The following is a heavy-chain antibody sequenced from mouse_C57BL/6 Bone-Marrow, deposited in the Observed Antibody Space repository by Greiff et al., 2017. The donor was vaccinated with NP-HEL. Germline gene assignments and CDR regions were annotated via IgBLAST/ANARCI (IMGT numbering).Heavy chain of an antibody. V-gene: IGHV1-53*01. CDR1: GYTFTSYW. CDR2: INPSNGGT. CDR3: ARCVITTVVDWYFDV. D-gene: IGHD1-1*01. Sequence: VQLQQPGTELVKPGASVKLSCKASGYTFTSYWMHWVKQRPGQGLEWIGNINPSNGGTNYNEKFKSKATLTVDKSSSTFYMQLSSRTSEDSAVYFGARCVITTVVDWYFDVWGTGTTVTVSS. J-gene: IGHJ1*03.